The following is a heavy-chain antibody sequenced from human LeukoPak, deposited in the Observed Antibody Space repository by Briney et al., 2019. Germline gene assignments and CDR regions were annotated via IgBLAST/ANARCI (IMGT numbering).Heavy chain of an antibody. CDR2: IYSGGST. Sequence: PGGSLRPSCAASGFTVSSNYMSWVRQAPGKGLEWVSVIYSGGSTYYADSVKGRFTISRDNSKNTLYLQMNSLRAEDTAVYYCAREAGYCSSTSCYVYYYGMDVWGQGTTVTVSS. V-gene: IGHV3-53*01. CDR3: AREAGYCSSTSCYVYYYGMDV. CDR1: GFTVSSNY. D-gene: IGHD2-2*01. J-gene: IGHJ6*02.